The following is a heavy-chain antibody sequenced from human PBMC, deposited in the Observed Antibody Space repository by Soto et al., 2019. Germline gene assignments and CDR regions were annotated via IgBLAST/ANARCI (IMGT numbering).Heavy chain of an antibody. Sequence: SETLSLTCTVSGASIRSTDYYWSWIRQAPAKGPEWIGYVYYTGSTYYNPSLMSRLTISVHTSKNQFSLKLTSVTAAETAVYYCARTARKGAVAPHCFVRSGQGTPVPVSS. V-gene: IGHV4-30-4*01. CDR3: ARTARKGAVAPHCFVR. D-gene: IGHD2-21*02. CDR2: VYYTGST. J-gene: IGHJ5*02. CDR1: GASIRSTDYY.